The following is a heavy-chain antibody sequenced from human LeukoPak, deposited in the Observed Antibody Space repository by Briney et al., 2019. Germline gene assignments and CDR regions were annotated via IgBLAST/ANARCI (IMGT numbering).Heavy chain of an antibody. V-gene: IGHV1-2*02. D-gene: IGHD3-10*01. CDR2: INPNSGGT. J-gene: IGHJ6*03. CDR1: GYTFTGYY. Sequence: ASVKVSCKASGYTFTGYYMHWVRQAPGQGLEWMGWINPNSGGTNYAQKFQGRVTMTRDTSISTAYMELSRLRSDDTAVYYCASSADKLGYYYYYMDVWGKGTTVTISS. CDR3: ASSADKLGYYYYYMDV.